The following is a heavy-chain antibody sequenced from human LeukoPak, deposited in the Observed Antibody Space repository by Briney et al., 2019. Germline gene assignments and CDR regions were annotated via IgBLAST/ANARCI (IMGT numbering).Heavy chain of an antibody. CDR1: VFTFSSYA. D-gene: IGHD6-13*01. CDR2: IPYDGSNK. J-gene: IGHJ4*02. Sequence: QPGGSLRLSCAASVFTFSSYAMLWVRQAPGKGLEWLALIPYDGSNKYYADSVKGRFTVSRDNFKNTLYLQMNSLRAEDTAVYYCVRGAYSSSWLNFDYWGQGTLVTVSS. V-gene: IGHV3-30*04. CDR3: VRGAYSSSWLNFDY.